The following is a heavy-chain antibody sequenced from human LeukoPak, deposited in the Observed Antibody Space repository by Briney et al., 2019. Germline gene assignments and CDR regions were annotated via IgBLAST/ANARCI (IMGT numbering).Heavy chain of an antibody. CDR3: ARGLDSSSTDLFFGY. CDR1: GGSISSYY. J-gene: IGHJ4*02. CDR2: IYYSGST. Sequence: PSETLSLTCTVSGGSISSYYWSWIRQPPGKGLEWIGYIYYSGSTNYNPSLKSRVTISVDTSKNQFSLKLSSVTAADTAVYYCARGLDSSSTDLFFGYWGQGTLVTVSS. V-gene: IGHV4-59*01. D-gene: IGHD6-6*01.